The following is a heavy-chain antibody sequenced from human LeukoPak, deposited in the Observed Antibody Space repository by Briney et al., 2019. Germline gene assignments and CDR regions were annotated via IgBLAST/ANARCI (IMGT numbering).Heavy chain of an antibody. J-gene: IGHJ4*02. V-gene: IGHV1-8*02. Sequence: ASVKVSCKASGGTFSSYAINWVRQATGQGLEWMGWMNPNSGNTGYAQKFQGRVTMTRNTSISTAYMELSSLRSEDTAVYYCLAANCDYWGQGTLVTVSS. CDR2: MNPNSGNT. CDR3: LAANCDY. CDR1: GGTFSSYA.